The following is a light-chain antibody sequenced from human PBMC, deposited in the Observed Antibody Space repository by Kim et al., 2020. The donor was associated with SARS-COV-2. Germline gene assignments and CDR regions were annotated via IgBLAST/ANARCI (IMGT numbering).Light chain of an antibody. V-gene: IGKV3-20*01. CDR3: QQYGTSPLYT. Sequence: SQGERATLSCRASQSVASNYLAWYQQKPGQAPRLLIYGASSRAAGIPDRFSGSGSGTDFTLTISRLEPEDFAVYYCQQYGTSPLYTFGQGTKLEI. CDR1: QSVASNY. CDR2: GAS. J-gene: IGKJ2*01.